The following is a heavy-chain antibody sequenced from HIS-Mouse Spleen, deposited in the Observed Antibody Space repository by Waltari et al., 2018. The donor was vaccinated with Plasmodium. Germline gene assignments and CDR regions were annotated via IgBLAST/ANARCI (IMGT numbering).Heavy chain of an antibody. D-gene: IGHD3-9*01. CDR2: ISSSSSYI. CDR1: GFLFLRYR. J-gene: IGHJ2*01. V-gene: IGHV3-21*01. CDR3: AREDMLTAYYNDYWYFDL. Sequence: EVQLVASGGGLVKPGGSLSLSCAASGFLFLRYRLMRAPQAPGKGLEWDSSISSSSSYIYYADSVKGGFTISRDNAKNSLYLQMNSLRAEDTAVYYCAREDMLTAYYNDYWYFDLWGRGTLVTVSS.